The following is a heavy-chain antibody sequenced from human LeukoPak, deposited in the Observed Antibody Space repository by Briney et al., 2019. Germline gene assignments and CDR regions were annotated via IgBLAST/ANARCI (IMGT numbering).Heavy chain of an antibody. J-gene: IGHJ4*02. D-gene: IGHD1-26*01. CDR3: AKVGVGATTLSFDY. CDR1: GFTFSSHA. Sequence: GGSLRLSCAASGFTFSSHAMSWVRQAPGKGLEWVSAISGSGGSTYYADSVKGRFTISRDNSKNTLYLQMNSLRAEDTAVYYCAKVGVGATTLSFDYWGQGTLVTVSS. V-gene: IGHV3-23*01. CDR2: ISGSGGST.